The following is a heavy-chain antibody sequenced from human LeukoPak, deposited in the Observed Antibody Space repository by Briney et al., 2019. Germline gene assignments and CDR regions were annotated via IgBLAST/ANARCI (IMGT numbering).Heavy chain of an antibody. CDR2: ISYDGSSK. CDR3: ARTPIAAAGLYYYYGMDV. CDR1: GFTFSSYA. V-gene: IGHV3-30*04. D-gene: IGHD6-13*01. Sequence: GRSLRLSCAASGFTFSSYAMHWVRQAPGKGLEWVAVISYDGSSKYYADSVKGRFTISRDNSKNTLYLQMNSLRAEDTAVYYCARTPIAAAGLYYYYGMDVWGQGTTVTVSS. J-gene: IGHJ6*02.